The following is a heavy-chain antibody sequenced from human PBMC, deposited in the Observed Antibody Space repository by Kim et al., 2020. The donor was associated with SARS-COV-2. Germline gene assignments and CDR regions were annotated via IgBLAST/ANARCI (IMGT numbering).Heavy chain of an antibody. V-gene: IGHV1-3*01. Sequence: ASVKVSCKASGYTFTSYAMHWVRQAPGQRLEWMGWINAGNGNTKYSQKFQGRVTITRDTSASTAYMELSSLRSEDTAVYYCARERDYYDILTGYPDNWFDPWGQGTLVTVSS. CDR2: INAGNGNT. CDR1: GYTFTSYA. J-gene: IGHJ5*02. D-gene: IGHD3-9*01. CDR3: ARERDYYDILTGYPDNWFDP.